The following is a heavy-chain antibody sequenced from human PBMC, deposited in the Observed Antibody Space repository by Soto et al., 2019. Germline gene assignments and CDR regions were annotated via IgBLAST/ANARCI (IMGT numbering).Heavy chain of an antibody. CDR3: VKVRDTPGWTSYYYTMDV. J-gene: IGHJ6*02. V-gene: IGHV3-23*01. Sequence: GGAPRPSRGAPGFTLWSYAMSWGRPGPGEGAEWVSTISGSVGTTYYADSVKGRFTISRDNSKNTLYLQMNSLRAEDTALYYCVKVRDTPGWTSYYYTMDVWGQGTTVTVSS. CDR1: GFTLWSYA. D-gene: IGHD5-18*01. CDR2: ISGSVGTT.